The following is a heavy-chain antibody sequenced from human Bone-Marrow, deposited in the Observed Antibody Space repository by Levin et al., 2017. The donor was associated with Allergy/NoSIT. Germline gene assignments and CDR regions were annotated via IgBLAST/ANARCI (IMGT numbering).Heavy chain of an antibody. CDR2: ISAYNGNT. V-gene: IGHV1-18*01. Sequence: GASVKVSCKASGYTFTSYGISWVRQAPGQGLEWMGWISAYNGNTNYAQKLQGRVTMTTDTSTSTAYMELRSLRSDDTAVYYCARGPSRGDYIWGSYYYWGQGTLVTVSS. J-gene: IGHJ4*02. D-gene: IGHD3-16*01. CDR1: GYTFTSYG. CDR3: ARGPSRGDYIWGSYYY.